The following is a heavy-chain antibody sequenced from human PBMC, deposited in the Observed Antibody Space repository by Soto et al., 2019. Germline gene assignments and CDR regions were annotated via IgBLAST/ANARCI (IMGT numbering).Heavy chain of an antibody. J-gene: IGHJ6*02. Sequence: ASVKVSCKASGGTFSSSGFSWVRQAPGQGLEWMGMIVPSLDTTNYAQKFQARVTITADEVTSTAYMELRSLRSEDTAVYYCARMDRLAQTGIYGMDVWGQGTTVTVSS. CDR1: GGTFSSSG. CDR3: ARMDRLAQTGIYGMDV. CDR2: IVPSLDTT. D-gene: IGHD3-10*01. V-gene: IGHV1-69*11.